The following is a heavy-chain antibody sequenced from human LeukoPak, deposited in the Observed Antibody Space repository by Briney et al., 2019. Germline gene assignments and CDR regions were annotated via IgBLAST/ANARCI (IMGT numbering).Heavy chain of an antibody. Sequence: SVKVSCKASGYTFTSYYMHWVRQAPGQGLEWMGGIIPIFGTANYAQKFQGRVTITADESTSTAYMELSSLRSEDTAVYYCASTLDNYYYGMDVWGQGTTVTVSS. J-gene: IGHJ6*02. V-gene: IGHV1-69*13. CDR3: ASTLDNYYYGMDV. D-gene: IGHD2/OR15-2a*01. CDR2: IIPIFGTA. CDR1: GYTFTSYY.